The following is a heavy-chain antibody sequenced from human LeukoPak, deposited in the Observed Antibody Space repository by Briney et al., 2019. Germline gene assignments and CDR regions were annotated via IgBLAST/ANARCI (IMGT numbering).Heavy chain of an antibody. D-gene: IGHD6-6*01. CDR3: ARELGSYSSSSQGDY. J-gene: IGHJ4*02. CDR1: GFTFSNYG. V-gene: IGHV3-30*02. Sequence: GGSLRLSCAASGFTFSNYGMHWVRQAPDKGLEWVAFLQYHGGDIHYADSVEGRFTISRDNSKNTLYLQMNSLRPEDTAVYYCARELGSYSSSSQGDYLGQGTLVTVSS. CDR2: LQYHGGDI.